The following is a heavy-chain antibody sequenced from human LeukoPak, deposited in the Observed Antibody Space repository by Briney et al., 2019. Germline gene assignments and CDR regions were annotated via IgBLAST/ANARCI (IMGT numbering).Heavy chain of an antibody. CDR2: INPNSGGT. CDR3: ARDVDRDLDYYYYYYMDV. J-gene: IGHJ6*03. V-gene: IGHV1-2*02. CDR1: GYTFTGYY. Sequence: ASVKVSCKASGYTFTGYYMHWVRQAPGQGLEWMGWINPNSGGTNYAQKFQGRVTMTRDTSISTAYMELSRLRSDDTAVYDCARDVDRDLDYYYYYYMDVWGKGTTVTVSS. D-gene: IGHD1-1*01.